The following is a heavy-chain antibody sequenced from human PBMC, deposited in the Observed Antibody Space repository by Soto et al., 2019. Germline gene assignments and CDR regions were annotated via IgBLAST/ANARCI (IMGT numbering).Heavy chain of an antibody. V-gene: IGHV3-33*01. CDR2: IWYDGSNK. Sequence: GGSLRLSCAASGFTFSSYGMHWVRQAPGKGLEWVAVIWYDGSNKYYADSVKGRFTISRDNSKNTLYLQMNSLRAEDTAVYYCARDKAYYYGSGGPNWFDPWGQGTLVTVSS. J-gene: IGHJ5*02. D-gene: IGHD3-10*01. CDR1: GFTFSSYG. CDR3: ARDKAYYYGSGGPNWFDP.